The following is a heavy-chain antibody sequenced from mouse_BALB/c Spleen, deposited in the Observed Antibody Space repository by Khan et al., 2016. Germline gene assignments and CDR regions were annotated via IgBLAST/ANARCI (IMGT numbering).Heavy chain of an antibody. CDR1: GFNIKDTY. CDR2: IDPANGNT. Sequence: VQLQQSGAELVKPGASVKLSCTASGFNIKDTYMHWVKQRPEQGLEWIGRIDPANGNTQYDPKFQGKATITADTSSNTAYLQLSSLTSEDTAVYYCARSPINYYGSILDYWGQGTTLTVSS. V-gene: IGHV14-3*02. J-gene: IGHJ2*01. CDR3: ARSPINYYGSILDY. D-gene: IGHD1-1*01.